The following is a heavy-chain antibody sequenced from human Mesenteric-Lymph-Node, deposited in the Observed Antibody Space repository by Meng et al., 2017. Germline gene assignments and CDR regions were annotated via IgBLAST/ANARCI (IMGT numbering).Heavy chain of an antibody. V-gene: IGHV3-23*01. D-gene: IGHD2-8*01. J-gene: IGHJ4*02. CDR1: GFTFSSYA. CDR3: AKTRGMYALHPDS. Sequence: GESLKISCAASGFTFSSYAMSWVRQAPGKGLEWVSAISGSGGSTYYADSVKGRFTISRDDSNNILYLQMNSLRAEDTAVYYCAKTRGMYALHPDSWGQGTLVTVSS. CDR2: ISGSGGST.